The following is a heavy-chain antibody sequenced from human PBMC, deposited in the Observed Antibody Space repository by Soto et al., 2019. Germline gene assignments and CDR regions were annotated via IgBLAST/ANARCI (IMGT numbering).Heavy chain of an antibody. CDR3: ARDYDCSGGSYQPGTAYWYFDL. CDR2: ISSSGSTI. Sequence: QVQLVESGGGLVKPGGSLRLSCAASGFTFSDYYMSWIRQAPGKGLEWVSYISSSGSTIYYADSVKGRFTISRDNAKNSLYLQMNSLRAEDTAVYYCARDYDCSGGSYQPGTAYWYFDLWGRGTLVTVSS. V-gene: IGHV3-11*01. CDR1: GFTFSDYY. J-gene: IGHJ2*01. D-gene: IGHD2-15*01.